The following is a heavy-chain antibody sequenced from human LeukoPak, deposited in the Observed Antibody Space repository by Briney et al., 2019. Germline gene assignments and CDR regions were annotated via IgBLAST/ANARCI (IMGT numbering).Heavy chain of an antibody. CDR1: LFTFDEYT. J-gene: IGHJ4*02. D-gene: IGHD2-21*01. Sequence: PGGSLRLSCAASLFTFDEYTMHCVRHAPGEGLECVSLISWDGGSTYYADSVKGRFTISRYNNKNALYLQMNTLRTAEDALLYYANRNFVVVIGSAFDNWGQGTLVTVSS. V-gene: IGHV3-43*01. CDR2: ISWDGGST. CDR3: ANRNFVVVIGSAFDN.